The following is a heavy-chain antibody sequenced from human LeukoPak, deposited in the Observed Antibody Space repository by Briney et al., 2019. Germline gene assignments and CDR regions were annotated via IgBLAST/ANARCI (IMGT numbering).Heavy chain of an antibody. CDR3: ARGALDAATPFDS. J-gene: IGHJ5*01. V-gene: IGHV3-21*01. D-gene: IGHD2-15*01. Sequence: GGSLRLSCAASGFTFSRYSMNWVRQAPGKGLEWVSSVSTGSSYIYYADSVKGRFTISRDNAKNSLYLQMNSLRAEDTAVYYCARGALDAATPFDSWGQGTLVTVSS. CDR2: VSTGSSYI. CDR1: GFTFSRYS.